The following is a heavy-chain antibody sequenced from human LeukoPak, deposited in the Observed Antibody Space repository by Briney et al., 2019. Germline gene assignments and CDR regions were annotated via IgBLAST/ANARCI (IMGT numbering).Heavy chain of an antibody. Sequence: GGSLRLSCAASGFTFSSYAMSWVRQAPGKGLEWVSAISGSGGSTYYADSVKGRFTISRDNAKNSLYLQMNSLRAEDTAVYYCARDWRITIFGVVDYYYYGMDVWGQGTTVTVSS. CDR2: ISGSGGST. D-gene: IGHD3-3*01. CDR1: GFTFSSYA. V-gene: IGHV3-23*01. CDR3: ARDWRITIFGVVDYYYYGMDV. J-gene: IGHJ6*02.